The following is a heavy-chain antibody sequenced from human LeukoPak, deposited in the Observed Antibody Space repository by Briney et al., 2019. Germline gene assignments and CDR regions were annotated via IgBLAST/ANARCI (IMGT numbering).Heavy chain of an antibody. J-gene: IGHJ4*02. CDR2: ISSSSSTI. D-gene: IGHD6-6*01. V-gene: IGHV3-48*01. CDR3: ARSSGGRDLDY. Sequence: GGSLRLSCAASGFTFSSYSMNWVRQAPGKGLEWVSYISSSSSTIYYADSVKGRFTISRDSAKNSLYLQMNSLRAEDTAVYYCARSSGGRDLDYWGQGTLVTVSS. CDR1: GFTFSSYS.